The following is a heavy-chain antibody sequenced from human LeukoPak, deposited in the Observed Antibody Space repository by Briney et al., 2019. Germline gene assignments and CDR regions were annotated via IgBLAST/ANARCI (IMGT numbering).Heavy chain of an antibody. J-gene: IGHJ4*02. V-gene: IGHV3-9*01. CDR3: AKDIERSPVAGGFDY. Sequence: PGGSLRLSCAASGFTFDDYATHWVRQAPGKGLEWVSGISWNSGSIGYADSVKGRFTISRDNAKNSLYLQMNSLRAEDTALYYCAKDIERSPVAGGFDYWGQGTLVTVSS. CDR2: ISWNSGSI. CDR1: GFTFDDYA. D-gene: IGHD6-19*01.